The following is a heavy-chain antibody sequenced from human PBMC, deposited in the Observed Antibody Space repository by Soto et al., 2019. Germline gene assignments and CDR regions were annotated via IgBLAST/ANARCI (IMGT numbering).Heavy chain of an antibody. V-gene: IGHV1-2*04. CDR1: GYTFTGYY. CDR3: ARSSTVLLAAIIGPLYGMDV. J-gene: IGHJ6*02. Sequence: ASVKVSCKASGYTFTGYYLHWVRQAPGQGLEWMGWINPSSGGTNYAQKFQGWATMTRDTSISTAYMELNRLTSDDTAVYYCARSSTVLLAAIIGPLYGMDVWGQGTTVTVSS. CDR2: INPSSGGT. D-gene: IGHD3-10*01.